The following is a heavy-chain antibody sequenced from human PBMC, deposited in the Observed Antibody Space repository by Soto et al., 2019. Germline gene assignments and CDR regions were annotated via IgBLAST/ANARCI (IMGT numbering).Heavy chain of an antibody. CDR3: AIYLVRTPSLYAMVV. Sequence: WGSLRLSCAASGLTFSTYVMHWVRQAPGKGLEWVALISYDGINRNSADSVKGRFTISRDNSKNTLYLQMNSLRVEDTAVYYCAIYLVRTPSLYAMVVWGEGTTVTVFS. V-gene: IGHV3-30*03. J-gene: IGHJ6*04. D-gene: IGHD3-10*01. CDR1: GLTFSTYV. CDR2: ISYDGINR.